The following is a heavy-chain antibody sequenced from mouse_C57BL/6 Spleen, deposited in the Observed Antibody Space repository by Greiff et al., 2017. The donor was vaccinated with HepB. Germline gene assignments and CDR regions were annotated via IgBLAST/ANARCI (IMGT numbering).Heavy chain of an antibody. J-gene: IGHJ1*03. CDR3: TRWHYYGSSYGWYFDV. D-gene: IGHD1-1*01. CDR1: GYTFTSYW. CDR2: IYPGNSDT. V-gene: IGHV1-5*01. Sequence: EVQLVESGTVLARPGASVKMSCKTSGYTFTSYWMHWVKQRPGQGLEWIGAIYPGNSDTSYNQKFKGKAKLTAVTSASTAYMELSSLTNEDSAVYYCTRWHYYGSSYGWYFDVWGTGTTVTVSS.